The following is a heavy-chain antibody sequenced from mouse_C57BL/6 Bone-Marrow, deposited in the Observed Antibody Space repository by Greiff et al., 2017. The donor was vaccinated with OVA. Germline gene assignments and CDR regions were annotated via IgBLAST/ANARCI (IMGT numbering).Heavy chain of an antibody. Sequence: VQLQQPGAELVKPGASVKLSCKASGYTFTSYWMHWVKQRPGQGLEWIGMIHPNSGSTNYNEKFKSKATLTVDKSSSTAYMQLSSLTSEDSAFYYCASTGTRGAWFAYWGPGTLVTVSA. CDR1: GYTFTSYW. D-gene: IGHD4-1*02. J-gene: IGHJ3*01. V-gene: IGHV1-64*01. CDR3: ASTGTRGAWFAY. CDR2: IHPNSGST.